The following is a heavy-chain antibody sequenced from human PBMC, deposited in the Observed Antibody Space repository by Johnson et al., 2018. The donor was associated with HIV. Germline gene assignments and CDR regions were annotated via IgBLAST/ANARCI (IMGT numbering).Heavy chain of an antibody. CDR3: ARDWNEYSSSDGAFDI. D-gene: IGHD6-6*01. Sequence: VQLVESGGGLVQPGRSLRLSCAASGFTFDDYAMHWVRQAPGKGLEWVSGISWNSGSIGYADSVKGRFTISRDNSKNTLYLQMNSLRPEDTAVYYCARDWNEYSSSDGAFDIWGQGTMVTVSS. J-gene: IGHJ3*02. CDR1: GFTFDDYA. CDR2: ISWNSGSI. V-gene: IGHV3-9*01.